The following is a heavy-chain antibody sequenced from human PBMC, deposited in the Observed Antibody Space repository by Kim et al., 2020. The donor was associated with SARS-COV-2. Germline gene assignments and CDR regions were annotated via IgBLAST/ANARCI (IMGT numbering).Heavy chain of an antibody. V-gene: IGHV3-23*01. Sequence: GGSLRLSCAASGFTFSSCAMNWVRQAPGKGLEWVSTISASGGNTYYADSVKGRFTISRDNSKNTLYLQMNSLRAEDTAVYYCAKRRQVDYYGSGSYSYYFDYWGQETLVTVSS. CDR1: GFTFSSCA. D-gene: IGHD3-10*01. CDR2: ISASGGNT. CDR3: AKRRQVDYYGSGSYSYYFDY. J-gene: IGHJ4*02.